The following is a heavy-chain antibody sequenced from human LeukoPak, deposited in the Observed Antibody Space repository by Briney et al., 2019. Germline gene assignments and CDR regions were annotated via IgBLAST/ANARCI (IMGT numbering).Heavy chain of an antibody. CDR1: GFTFSSYA. CDR2: ISSSSSYI. D-gene: IGHD5-18*01. J-gene: IGHJ3*02. V-gene: IGHV3-21*01. CDR3: ARAMDTAMVTDAFDI. Sequence: GGSLRLSCAASGFTFSSYAVSWVRQAPGKGLEWVSSISSSSSYIYYADSVKGRFTISRDNAKNSLYLQMNSLRAEDTAVYYCARAMDTAMVTDAFDIWGQGTMVTVSS.